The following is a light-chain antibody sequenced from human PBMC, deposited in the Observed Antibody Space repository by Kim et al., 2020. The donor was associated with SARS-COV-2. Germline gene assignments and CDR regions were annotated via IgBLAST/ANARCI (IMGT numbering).Light chain of an antibody. V-gene: IGKV1-12*01. J-gene: IGKJ2*03. CDR2: AAS. CDR3: QQANSFPYS. CDR1: QGIRIS. Sequence: SSALGDRFPIPCRASQGIRISLAWYQQKPGKAPKLLIYAASNLQSGLPSRFSGCGSETDFTLTLSSLQPEDFATYYCQQANSFPYSFGQGTKLEL.